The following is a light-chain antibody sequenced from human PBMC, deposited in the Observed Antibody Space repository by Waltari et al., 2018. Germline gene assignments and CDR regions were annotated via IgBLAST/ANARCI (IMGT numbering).Light chain of an antibody. CDR3: QQYNSYSLLT. CDR2: KAS. J-gene: IGKJ4*01. V-gene: IGKV1-5*03. Sequence: DIQMTQSPSTLSASVGDRVTITCRASQSTSNWWACYQQKPGKAPKLLIYKASTLESGVPSRFSGSGSGTEFTLTISSLQPDDFATYYCQQYNSYSLLTFGGGTKVEIK. CDR1: QSTSNW.